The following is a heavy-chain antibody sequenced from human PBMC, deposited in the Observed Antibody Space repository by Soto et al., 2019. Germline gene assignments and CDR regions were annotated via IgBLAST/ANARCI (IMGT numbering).Heavy chain of an antibody. Sequence: EVQLVESGGGLVQPGGSLRLSCAASGFTFSSHSMNWVRQAPGKGLEWVSYISSSSSTIYDAASVKGRFTISQDNPKNSLSLQMNRLRAEDTAVYYCARDNTSGYRDCWGQGTLVTVSS. J-gene: IGHJ4*02. D-gene: IGHD5-12*01. CDR2: ISSSSSTI. CDR1: GFTFSSHS. CDR3: ARDNTSGYRDC. V-gene: IGHV3-48*01.